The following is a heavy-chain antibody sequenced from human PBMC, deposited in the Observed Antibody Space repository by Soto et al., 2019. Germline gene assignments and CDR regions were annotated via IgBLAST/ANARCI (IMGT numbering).Heavy chain of an antibody. V-gene: IGHV1-69*13. CDR1: GGTFSSYA. J-gene: IGHJ6*02. D-gene: IGHD3-3*01. CDR3: ASGDFWSGYYTGHYYYYGMDV. CDR2: IIPIFGTA. Sequence: SVKVSCKASGGTFSSYAISWVRQAPGQGLEWMGGIIPIFGTANYAQKFQGRVTITADESTSTAYMELSSLRSEDTAVYYCASGDFWSGYYTGHYYYYGMDVWGQGTTVTVSS.